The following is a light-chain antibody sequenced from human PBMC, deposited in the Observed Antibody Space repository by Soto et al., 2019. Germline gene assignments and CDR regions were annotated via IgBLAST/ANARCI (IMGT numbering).Light chain of an antibody. Sequence: EIVLTQSPGTLSLSPGERATLSCRASQSVSSSYSAWYQQNPGQAPRLLIYGASSRATGIPDRFSGSGSGKDFTITISRLEPEDFALYYYQQYGSSPITFGPGTRLEIK. CDR3: QQYGSSPIT. J-gene: IGKJ5*01. CDR2: GAS. CDR1: QSVSSSY. V-gene: IGKV3-20*01.